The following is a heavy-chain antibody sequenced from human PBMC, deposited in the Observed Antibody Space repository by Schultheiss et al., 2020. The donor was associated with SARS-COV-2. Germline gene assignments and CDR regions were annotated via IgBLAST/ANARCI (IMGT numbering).Heavy chain of an antibody. Sequence: ASVKVSCKASGGTFSSYGISWVRQAPGQGLEWMGWISAYNGNTNYAQKLQGRVTMTTDTSTSTAYMELSSLRSEDTAVYYCAREGGRGEIDYWGQGTLVTVSS. CDR3: AREGGRGEIDY. CDR2: ISAYNGNT. J-gene: IGHJ4*02. V-gene: IGHV1-18*01. CDR1: GGTFSSYG. D-gene: IGHD3-16*01.